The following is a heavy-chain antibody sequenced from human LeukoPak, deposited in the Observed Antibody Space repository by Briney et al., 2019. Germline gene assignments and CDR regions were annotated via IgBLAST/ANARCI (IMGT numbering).Heavy chain of an antibody. J-gene: IGHJ4*02. CDR3: ARVAYDSFGHYYHDYFDH. Sequence: PGRSLRLSCAASLCTFSSYAMTWGRQAPGKGLEWVSSMSCRDDKTYYTDSAKGRFTISRDNSKNTMYLQMNSLRAEDTALYYGARVAYDSFGHYYHDYFDHWGQGTLVTVSS. V-gene: IGHV3-23*01. CDR2: MSCRDDKT. CDR1: LCTFSSYA. D-gene: IGHD3-22*01.